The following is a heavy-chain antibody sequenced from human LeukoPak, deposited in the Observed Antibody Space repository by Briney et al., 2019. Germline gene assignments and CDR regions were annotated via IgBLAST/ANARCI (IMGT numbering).Heavy chain of an antibody. D-gene: IGHD2-2*02. J-gene: IGHJ4*02. Sequence: GGSLRLSCAASGFTFSSYEMNWVRQAPGKGLEWVSTISGSGDSTHYADSVKGRFTISRDNSKNMLYLQMNSLRVEDTAIYYCVKGCSYTSCYTSDYWGQGTLVTVSS. CDR1: GFTFSSYE. CDR3: VKGCSYTSCYTSDY. V-gene: IGHV3-23*01. CDR2: ISGSGDST.